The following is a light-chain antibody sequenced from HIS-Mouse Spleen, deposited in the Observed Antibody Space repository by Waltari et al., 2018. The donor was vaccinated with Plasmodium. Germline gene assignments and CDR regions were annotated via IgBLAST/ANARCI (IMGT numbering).Light chain of an antibody. Sequence: DIQLTQSPSFLSASVGDRVTITCRASQGISSYLAWYQQKPGKAPKLLIYAASTLQRGVPSSVSGSGAGTEFTLTISSLQPEDFATYYCQQLNSYPLTFGGGTKVEIK. V-gene: IGKV1-9*01. CDR1: QGISSY. J-gene: IGKJ4*01. CDR2: AAS. CDR3: QQLNSYPLT.